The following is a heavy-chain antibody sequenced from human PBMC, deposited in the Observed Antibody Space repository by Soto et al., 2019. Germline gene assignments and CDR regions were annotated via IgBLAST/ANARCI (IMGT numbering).Heavy chain of an antibody. CDR3: ARSAGRYCSSTSCLDAFDI. D-gene: IGHD2-2*01. J-gene: IGHJ3*02. Sequence: GGSLRLSCAASGFTVSSNYMSWVRQAPGKGLEWVSVIYSGGSTYYADSVKGRFTISRDNSKNTLYLQMNSLRAEDTAVYYCARSAGRYCSSTSCLDAFDIWGQGTMVTVSS. V-gene: IGHV3-66*01. CDR1: GFTVSSNY. CDR2: IYSGGST.